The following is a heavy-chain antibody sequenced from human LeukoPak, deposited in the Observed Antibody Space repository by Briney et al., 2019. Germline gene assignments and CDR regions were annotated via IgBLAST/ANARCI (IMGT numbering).Heavy chain of an antibody. CDR3: ARDPPVRFLADDDY. CDR1: GYTFTSYA. CDR2: INAGNGNT. V-gene: IGHV1-3*01. D-gene: IGHD3-3*01. Sequence: VASVKVSCTASGYTFTSYAMHWVRQAPGQRLEWMGWINAGNGNTKYSQKFQGRVTITRDTSAGTAYMELSSLRSEDTAVYYCARDPPVRFLADDDYWGQGTLVTVSS. J-gene: IGHJ4*02.